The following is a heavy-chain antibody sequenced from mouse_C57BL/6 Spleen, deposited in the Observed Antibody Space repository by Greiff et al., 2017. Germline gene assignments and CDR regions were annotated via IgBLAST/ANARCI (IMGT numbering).Heavy chain of an antibody. CDR3: ARRGFYYYGSSFLYYFDY. CDR1: GYTFTDYN. V-gene: IGHV1-18*01. Sequence: VQLQQSGPELVKPGASVKIPCKASGYTFTDYNMDWVKQSHGKSLEWIGVINPNNGGTIYNQKFKGKDTLTVDKSSSTAYMELRSLTSEDTAVXYCARRGFYYYGSSFLYYFDYWGQGTTLTVSS. J-gene: IGHJ2*01. CDR2: INPNNGGT. D-gene: IGHD1-1*01.